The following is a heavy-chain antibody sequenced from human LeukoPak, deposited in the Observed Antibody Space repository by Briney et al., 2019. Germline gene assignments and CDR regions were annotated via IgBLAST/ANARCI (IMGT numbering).Heavy chain of an antibody. CDR1: GVSISSYY. D-gene: IGHD3-10*01. J-gene: IGHJ4*02. Sequence: SETLSLTCTVSGVSISSYYWSWIRQPPGKGLEWIGYIYYSGSTNYNPSLKSRVTIPVDTSKNQFSLKLRSVTAADTAVYFCAREASRAGTYYFDYWGQGTLLTVSS. V-gene: IGHV4-59*01. CDR2: IYYSGST. CDR3: AREASRAGTYYFDY.